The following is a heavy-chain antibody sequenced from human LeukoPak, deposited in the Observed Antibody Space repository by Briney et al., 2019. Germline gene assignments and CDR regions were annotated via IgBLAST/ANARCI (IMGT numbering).Heavy chain of an antibody. V-gene: IGHV4-59*02. CDR1: GGSVTDYY. J-gene: IGHJ4*02. D-gene: IGHD3-22*01. CDR3: ARGESSGYYEELFDY. Sequence: AETLSLTCTVSGGSVTDYYWSWIRQSPGKGLEWIGYIYYTGTSYNPSLKSRVTISADTSKNQFSLKLISVTAADTAVYYCARGESSGYYEELFDYWGQGTLVTVSS. CDR2: IYYTGT.